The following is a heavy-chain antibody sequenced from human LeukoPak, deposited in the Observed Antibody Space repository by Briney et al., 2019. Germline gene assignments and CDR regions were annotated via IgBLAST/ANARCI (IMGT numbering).Heavy chain of an antibody. D-gene: IGHD6-19*01. CDR2: IYYSGST. CDR1: GGSISSYY. CDR3: ATRRIAVAGPFHY. J-gene: IGHJ4*02. V-gene: IGHV4-59*01. Sequence: KPSETLSLTCTVSGGSISSYYWSWIRQPPGKGLAWIGYIYYSGSTNYNPSLKSRVTISVDTSKNQFSLKLSSVTAADTAVYYCATRRIAVAGPFHYWGQGTLVTVSS.